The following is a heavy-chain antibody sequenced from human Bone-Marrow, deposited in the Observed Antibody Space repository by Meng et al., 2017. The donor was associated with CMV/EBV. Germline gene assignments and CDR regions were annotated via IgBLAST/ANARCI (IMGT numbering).Heavy chain of an antibody. V-gene: IGHV3-23*03. D-gene: IGHD2-2*01. Sequence: GTLKISCAASGFTFSSYAMSWVRQAPGKGLEWVSVIYSGGSSTYYADSVKGRFTISRDNSKNTLYLQMNSLRAEDTAVYYCAEGVYQLPGELDYWGQGTLVTVSS. J-gene: IGHJ4*02. CDR1: GFTFSSYA. CDR2: IYSGGSST. CDR3: AEGVYQLPGELDY.